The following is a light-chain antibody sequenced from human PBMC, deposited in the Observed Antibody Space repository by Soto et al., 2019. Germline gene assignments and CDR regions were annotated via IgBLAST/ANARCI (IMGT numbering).Light chain of an antibody. V-gene: IGLV1-47*01. CDR2: RNN. CDR1: SSNIGSAY. J-gene: IGLJ2*01. CDR3: AAWDDSLVV. Sequence: QSALTQPPSASGTPGQTVTISCSGSSSNIGSAYIYWYQHLPGTAPKLLIYRNNRRPSGVPDRFSASKSGTSASLAISGLRSEDDADYYCAAWDDSLVVFGGGTKVTVL.